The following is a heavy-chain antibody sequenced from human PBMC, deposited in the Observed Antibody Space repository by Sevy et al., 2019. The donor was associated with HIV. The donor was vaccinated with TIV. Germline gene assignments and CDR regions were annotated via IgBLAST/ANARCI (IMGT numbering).Heavy chain of an antibody. J-gene: IGHJ4*02. CDR2: LSFGCGKI. CDR1: GFAFYDYS. V-gene: IGHV3-23*01. CDR3: AREGCARPHDY. Sequence: GGSLRLSCAASGFAFYDYSMSWIRQAPGKGLEWVATLSFGCGKINYADSVKGRVTISGDNSKNPFYLQMDDLRVEDTALYYCAREGCARPHDYWGQGTRVTVSS. D-gene: IGHD2-2*02.